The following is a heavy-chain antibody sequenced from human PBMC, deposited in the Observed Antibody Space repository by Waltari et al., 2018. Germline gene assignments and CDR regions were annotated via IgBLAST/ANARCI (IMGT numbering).Heavy chain of an antibody. D-gene: IGHD2-2*03. CDR3: ARLSALDDWYFDL. Sequence: EVQLVESGGGLIQPGGSLRLSCAASVFTVSSNHMSWVRQAPGKGLEWVSVIYSGGSTYYADSVKGRFTISRDNSKNTLYLQMNSLRAEDTAVYYCARLSALDDWYFDLWGRGTLVTVSS. V-gene: IGHV3-53*01. CDR2: IYSGGST. J-gene: IGHJ2*01. CDR1: VFTVSSNH.